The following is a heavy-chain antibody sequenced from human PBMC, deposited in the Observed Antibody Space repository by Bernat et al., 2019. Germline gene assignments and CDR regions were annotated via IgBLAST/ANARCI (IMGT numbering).Heavy chain of an antibody. CDR3: ARSRSSGWPVWGNDDAFDI. J-gene: IGHJ3*02. V-gene: IGHV1-2*04. Sequence: QVQLVQSGAEVKKPGASVKVSCKASGYTFTGYYMHWVRQVPGQGLEWMGWINPNSGGTNYAQKFQGWVTMTRDTSISTAYMELSRLRSDDTAVYYCARSRSSGWPVWGNDDAFDIWGQGTMVTVSS. D-gene: IGHD6-19*01. CDR1: GYTFTGYY. CDR2: INPNSGGT.